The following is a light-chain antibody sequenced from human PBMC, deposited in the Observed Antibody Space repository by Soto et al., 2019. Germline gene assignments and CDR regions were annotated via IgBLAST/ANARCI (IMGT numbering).Light chain of an antibody. V-gene: IGLV2-14*01. CDR2: DVT. CDR1: TSDVGGYNH. CDR3: SSYTNPNTLV. Sequence: QSVLTQPASVSGSPGQSITISCTGTTSDVGGYNHVSWYQQHPGKAPKLMIYDVTYRPSGVSNRFSGSKSGNTASLTISGLQAEDEADYYCSSYTNPNTLVFGGGTKLTVL. J-gene: IGLJ2*01.